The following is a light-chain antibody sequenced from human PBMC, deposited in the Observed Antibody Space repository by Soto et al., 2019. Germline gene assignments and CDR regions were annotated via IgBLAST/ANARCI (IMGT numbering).Light chain of an antibody. CDR1: QSVSSSY. CDR2: GAS. Sequence: EIVLTQSPGTLSLSPGERAILSCRASQSVSSSYLAWYQQKPGQAPRLLIYGASSRATGIPDRFSGSGSGTDFTLTISRLEPEDFAVYYCQQYGRSPGYTFGQGTKLEIK. V-gene: IGKV3-20*01. J-gene: IGKJ2*01. CDR3: QQYGRSPGYT.